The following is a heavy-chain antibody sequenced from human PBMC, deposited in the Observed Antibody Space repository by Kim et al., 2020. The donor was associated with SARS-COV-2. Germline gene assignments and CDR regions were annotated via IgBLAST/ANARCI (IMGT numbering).Heavy chain of an antibody. Sequence: SETLSLTCTVSGGSISSSSYYWGWIRQPPGKGLEWIGSIYYSGSTYYNPTLKSRVTISVDTSQNQFSLKLSSVTAADTAVYYCARQGVVVVVVAATRMAFDIWGQGAMVTVSS. D-gene: IGHD2-15*01. J-gene: IGHJ3*02. V-gene: IGHV4-39*01. CDR1: GGSISSSSYY. CDR3: ARQGVVVVVVAATRMAFDI. CDR2: IYYSGST.